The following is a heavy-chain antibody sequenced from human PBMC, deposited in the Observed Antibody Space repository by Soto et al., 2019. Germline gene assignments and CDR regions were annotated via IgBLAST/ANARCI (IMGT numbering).Heavy chain of an antibody. CDR2: IYYSGST. Sequence: PSETLSLTCTFSGDSIISYYWSWIRQPPGKGLEWIGYIYYSGSTNYNPSLKSRVTISVDTSKNQFSLKLSSVTAADTAVYYCARDREGYFDYWGQGTLVTVSS. J-gene: IGHJ4*02. CDR1: GDSIISYY. CDR3: ARDREGYFDY. V-gene: IGHV4-59*01.